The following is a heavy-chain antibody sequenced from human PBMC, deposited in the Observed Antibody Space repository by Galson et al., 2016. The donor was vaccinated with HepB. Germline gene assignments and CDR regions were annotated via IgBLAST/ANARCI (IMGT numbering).Heavy chain of an antibody. D-gene: IGHD4/OR15-4a*01. J-gene: IGHJ4*01. V-gene: IGHV4-31*03. CDR2: IYHSGST. Sequence: TLSLTCTVSGVSITSGGYYWSWIRQHPGKGLEWIGYIYHSGSTYYNSSLKSRVSISVDTSKNQFSLKLNSLTAADTAVYFCARGGRKGLWGYYFDFWGHGTLVTVSS. CDR3: ARGGRKGLWGYYFDF. CDR1: GVSITSGGYY.